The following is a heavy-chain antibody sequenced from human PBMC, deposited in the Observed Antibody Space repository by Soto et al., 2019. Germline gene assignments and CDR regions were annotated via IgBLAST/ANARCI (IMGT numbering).Heavy chain of an antibody. CDR2: IYYSGST. CDR1: GGSVSSYY. D-gene: IGHD3-10*01. J-gene: IGHJ4*02. Sequence: ETPSLTCTVSGGSVSSYYWSWIRQPPGKGLEWIGYIYYSGSTNYNPSLKSRVTISVDTSKNQFSLKLNSMTAADTAVYYCARHNYGSGSTYFDYWGPGTLVTSPQ. V-gene: IGHV4-59*08. CDR3: ARHNYGSGSTYFDY.